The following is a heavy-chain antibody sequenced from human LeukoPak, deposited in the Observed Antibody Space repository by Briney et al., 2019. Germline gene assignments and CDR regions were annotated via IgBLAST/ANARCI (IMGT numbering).Heavy chain of an antibody. D-gene: IGHD2-21*01. CDR1: GFTFSNAW. CDR3: ARQFWPLVI. V-gene: IGHV3-66*04. J-gene: IGHJ4*02. CDR2: INSGGNT. Sequence: GGSLRLSCAASGFTFSNAWMSWVRQVPGKGLEWVSVINSGGNTYYADSVKGRFTISRDNSKNTLYLQMNSLRAEDTAVYYCARQFWPLVIWGQGTLVTVSS.